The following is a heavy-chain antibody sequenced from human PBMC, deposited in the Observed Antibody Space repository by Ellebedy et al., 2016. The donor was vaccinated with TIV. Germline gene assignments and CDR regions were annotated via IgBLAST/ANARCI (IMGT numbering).Heavy chain of an antibody. Sequence: ASVKVSXXASGYTFTGYYMHWVRQAPGQGLEWMGWINPNSCGTNYAQKFQGRVTMTRDTSISTAYMELSRLRSDDTAVYYCARVVNTAAGTDYWGQGTLVTVSS. D-gene: IGHD6-13*01. J-gene: IGHJ4*02. CDR3: ARVVNTAAGTDY. CDR2: INPNSCGT. CDR1: GYTFTGYY. V-gene: IGHV1-2*02.